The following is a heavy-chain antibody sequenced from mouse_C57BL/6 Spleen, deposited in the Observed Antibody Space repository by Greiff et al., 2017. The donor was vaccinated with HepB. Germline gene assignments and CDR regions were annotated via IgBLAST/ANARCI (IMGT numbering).Heavy chain of an antibody. Sequence: VQLQQSGAELVKPGASVKISCKASGYAFSSYWMNWVKQRPGKGLEWIGQIYPGDGDTNYNGKFKGKATLTADKSSSTAYMQLSSLTSEDSAVYFCARLYYDYDGYFDYWGQGTTLTVSS. D-gene: IGHD2-4*01. CDR3: ARLYYDYDGYFDY. CDR2: IYPGDGDT. CDR1: GYAFSSYW. J-gene: IGHJ2*01. V-gene: IGHV1-80*01.